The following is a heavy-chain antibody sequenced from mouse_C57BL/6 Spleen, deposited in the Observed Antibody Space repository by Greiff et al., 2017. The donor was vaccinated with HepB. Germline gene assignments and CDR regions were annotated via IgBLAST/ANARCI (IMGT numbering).Heavy chain of an antibody. CDR1: GYTFTSYW. J-gene: IGHJ3*01. CDR3: ARGRDWPWFAY. D-gene: IGHD3-3*01. CDR2: IHPKSGST. V-gene: IGHV1-64*01. Sequence: QVQLQQPGAELVKPGASVKLSCKASGYTFTSYWMHWVKQRPGQGLEWIGMIHPKSGSTNYNEKFKSKATLTVDKSSSTAYMQLSSLTSEDSAVYYCARGRDWPWFAYWGQGTLVTVSA.